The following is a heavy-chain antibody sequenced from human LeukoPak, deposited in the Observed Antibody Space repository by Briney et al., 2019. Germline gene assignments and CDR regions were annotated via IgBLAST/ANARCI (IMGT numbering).Heavy chain of an antibody. J-gene: IGHJ4*02. CDR1: GGTFSSYA. CDR3: AREMVGATYYFDY. D-gene: IGHD1-26*01. V-gene: IGHV1-69*04. Sequence: SVKVSCKASGGTFSSYAISWVRQAPGQGLEWMGRIIPILGIANYAQKFQGRVTITADKSTSTAYMELSSLRSEDTAVYYCAREMVGATYYFDYWGQGTLVTVSS. CDR2: IIPILGIA.